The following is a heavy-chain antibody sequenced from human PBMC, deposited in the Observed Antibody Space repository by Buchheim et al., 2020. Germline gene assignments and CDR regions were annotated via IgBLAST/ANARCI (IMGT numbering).Heavy chain of an antibody. CDR3: AKGRDYYDTSGYSYFDN. V-gene: IGHV3-23*01. J-gene: IGHJ4*02. Sequence: EVQLLESGGGSLQPGGSLRLSCAASGFTFNKYAMSWVRQAPGKGLEWISAISGSGDNTYHTDSVKGRFTISRDNSENTLYLHMNSLRAEDTAIYYCAKGRDYYDTSGYSYFDNWGRGAL. CDR2: ISGSGDNT. CDR1: GFTFNKYA. D-gene: IGHD3-22*01.